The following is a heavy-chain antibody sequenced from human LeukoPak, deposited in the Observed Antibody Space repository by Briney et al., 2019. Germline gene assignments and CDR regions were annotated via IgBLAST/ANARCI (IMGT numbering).Heavy chain of an antibody. CDR1: GYTFSNYG. Sequence: GASVKVSCKASGYTFSNYGISWVRQAPGQGLEWMGWISGYNGETKYAEKLQGRVTVTTDTSTSTAYMDLRSLTSDDTAVYYCARCDFVWGNYRSRPILYFDYWGQGTLVTVSS. D-gene: IGHD3-16*02. CDR2: ISGYNGET. V-gene: IGHV1-18*01. J-gene: IGHJ4*02. CDR3: ARCDFVWGNYRSRPILYFDY.